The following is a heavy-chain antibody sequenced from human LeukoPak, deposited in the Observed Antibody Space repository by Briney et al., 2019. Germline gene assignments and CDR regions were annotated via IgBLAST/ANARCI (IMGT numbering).Heavy chain of an antibody. D-gene: IGHD3-9*01. J-gene: IGHJ4*02. V-gene: IGHV3-30*18. Sequence: PGGSLRLSCAASGFTFSSYGMHWVRQAPGKGLEWVAVISYDGSNKYYADSVKGRFTISRDNSKNTLYLQMNSLRAEDTAVYYCAKGPHPYDILTGCDYWGQGTLVTVSS. CDR1: GFTFSSYG. CDR2: ISYDGSNK. CDR3: AKGPHPYDILTGCDY.